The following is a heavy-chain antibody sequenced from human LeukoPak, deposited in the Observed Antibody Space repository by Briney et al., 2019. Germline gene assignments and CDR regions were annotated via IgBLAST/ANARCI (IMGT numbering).Heavy chain of an antibody. Sequence: GASVKVSCKASGYPFTSYGISWVRQAPGQGLEWMGWITAYNGNTNYSQKLQGRVTITTDTSTRTDYMELRSLRSVDPAVYYCARAYYSPFDYWGQGALVTVSS. D-gene: IGHD1-26*01. CDR1: GYPFTSYG. CDR3: ARAYYSPFDY. CDR2: ITAYNGNT. V-gene: IGHV1-18*01. J-gene: IGHJ4*02.